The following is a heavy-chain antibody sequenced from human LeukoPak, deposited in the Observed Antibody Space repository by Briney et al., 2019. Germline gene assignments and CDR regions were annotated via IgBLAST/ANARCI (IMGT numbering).Heavy chain of an antibody. Sequence: GESLKISCKGSGYSFTSYWIGWVRQMPGKGLEWMGIIYPGDSDTRYSPSFRGQVTIPADKSISTAYLQWSSLKASDTAMYYCARHGSSGWYHTSWFDPWGQGTLVTVSS. V-gene: IGHV5-51*01. J-gene: IGHJ5*02. CDR1: GYSFTSYW. CDR2: IYPGDSDT. D-gene: IGHD6-13*01. CDR3: ARHGSSGWYHTSWFDP.